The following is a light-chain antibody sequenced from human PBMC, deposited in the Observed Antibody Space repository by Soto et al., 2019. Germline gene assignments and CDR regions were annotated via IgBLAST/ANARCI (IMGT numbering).Light chain of an antibody. CDR2: AAS. CDR1: QDIRID. J-gene: IGKJ4*01. Sequence: DIEMAQSPSSLSASVGDRVIITCRASQDIRIDLGWYQQKPGKAPKRLIYAASSLQTGVPSRFSGSGSGTEFTLAISSLQPEDFATYYCQQYNDLSTFGGGTKVDIK. CDR3: QQYNDLST. V-gene: IGKV1-17*01.